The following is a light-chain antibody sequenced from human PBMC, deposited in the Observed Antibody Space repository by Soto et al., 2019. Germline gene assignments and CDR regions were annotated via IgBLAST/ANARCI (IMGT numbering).Light chain of an antibody. CDR3: QQYGRSPLT. CDR1: QSVRSNY. CDR2: GAS. Sequence: EIVLTQSPGTLSFSPGERATLSCRASQSVRSNYLAWYQQKPGQAPRLLIYGASSRATGIPDRFSGSGSGTDFSLTISRLEPEDFAVYFCQQYGRSPLTFGQGTKVEIK. J-gene: IGKJ1*01. V-gene: IGKV3-20*01.